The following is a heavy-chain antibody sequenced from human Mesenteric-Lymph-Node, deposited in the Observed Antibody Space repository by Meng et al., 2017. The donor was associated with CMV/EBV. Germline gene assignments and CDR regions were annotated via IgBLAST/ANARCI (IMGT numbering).Heavy chain of an antibody. CDR1: GSSFTNYW. D-gene: IGHD1-26*01. CDR3: ARRMYSGTDYSSTGGAFDI. V-gene: IGHV5-51*01. Sequence: GGSLRLSCKGSGSSFTNYWIGWVRHMPGKGLEWMGIIYPGDSDTRYSPSILGQVIISADKSISTAYLRWDRLKASDTGMYYCARRMYSGTDYSSTGGAFDIWGQGTMVTVSS. J-gene: IGHJ3*02. CDR2: IYPGDSDT.